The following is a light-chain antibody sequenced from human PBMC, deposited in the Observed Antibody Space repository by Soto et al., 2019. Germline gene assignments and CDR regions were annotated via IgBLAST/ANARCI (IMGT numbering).Light chain of an antibody. V-gene: IGKV3-15*01. CDR1: PSISTA. Sequence: IAMTPSPATLSVSPGARATLSCRASPSISTALAWYPQIPGQPPRLLLYSASTRATGVPARFTGSGSGSEFTLTISGLQSEDFAIYYCQQGHNWPLTLGQGTRLEI. CDR3: QQGHNWPLT. J-gene: IGKJ2*01. CDR2: SAS.